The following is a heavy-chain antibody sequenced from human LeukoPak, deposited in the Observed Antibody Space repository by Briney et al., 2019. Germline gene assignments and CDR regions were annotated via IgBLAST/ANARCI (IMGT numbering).Heavy chain of an antibody. J-gene: IGHJ5*02. Sequence: SETLSLTCAVYGGSFSGYYWSWIRQPPGKGLEWIGEINHSGSTNYNPSLKSRVTISVDTSNNQFSLKLSSVTAADTAVYYCARKGRRGPRGWFDPWGQGTLVTVSS. CDR2: INHSGST. V-gene: IGHV4-34*01. D-gene: IGHD1-1*01. CDR3: ARKGRRGPRGWFDP. CDR1: GGSFSGYY.